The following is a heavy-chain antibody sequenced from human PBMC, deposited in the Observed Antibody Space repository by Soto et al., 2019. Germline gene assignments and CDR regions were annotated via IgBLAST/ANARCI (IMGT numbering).Heavy chain of an antibody. CDR1: GVTFSSYA. J-gene: IGHJ4*02. D-gene: IGHD2-15*01. Sequence: GVSVGPSCGTSGVTFSSYALRWVRQGPGAGLEWVSAISGSGGSTYYADSVKGRFTISRDNSKNTLYLQMNSLRAEDTAVYYCAKDLKKVVGGGFSRPGSDYWGQGTLVTVSS. CDR2: ISGSGGST. V-gene: IGHV3-23*01. CDR3: AKDLKKVVGGGFSRPGSDY.